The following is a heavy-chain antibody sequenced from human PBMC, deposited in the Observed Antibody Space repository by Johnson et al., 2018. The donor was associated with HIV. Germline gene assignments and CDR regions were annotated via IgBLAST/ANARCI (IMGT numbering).Heavy chain of an antibody. Sequence: VQLVESGGGVVQPVRSLRLSCAASGFTFSSYAMHWVRQAPGKGLEWVGRIKSKTDGGTTDYAAPVKGRFSISRDDSKNTLYLQMNNLKTEDTALYYCTRVVVITQEKWGQGTMVTVSS. CDR3: TRVVVITQEK. D-gene: IGHD3-22*01. CDR2: IKSKTDGGTT. CDR1: GFTFSSYA. J-gene: IGHJ3*01. V-gene: IGHV3-15*01.